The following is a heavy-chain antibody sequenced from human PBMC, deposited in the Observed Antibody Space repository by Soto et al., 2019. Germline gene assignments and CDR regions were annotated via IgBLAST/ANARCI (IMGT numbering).Heavy chain of an antibody. J-gene: IGHJ5*02. CDR3: ARDVVSSSSTYNWFDP. CDR1: GYTFTSYA. CDR2: INAGNGNT. Sequence: ASVKVSCKASGYTFTSYAMHWVLQAPGQRLEWMGWINAGNGNTKYSQKFQGRVTITRDTSASTAYMELSSLRSEDTAVYYCARDVVSSSSTYNWFDPWGQGTLVTVSS. V-gene: IGHV1-3*01. D-gene: IGHD6-6*01.